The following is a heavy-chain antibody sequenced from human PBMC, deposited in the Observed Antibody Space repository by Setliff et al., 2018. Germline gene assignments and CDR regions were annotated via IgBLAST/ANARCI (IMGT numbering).Heavy chain of an antibody. Sequence: PGESLKISCKGSGYSFTSYWISWVRQMPGKGLEWMGTIYPGNADTRYSPSFQGQVTISTDTSINTAFLQWNNLKASDTAVYYCARRGERFFNWFDPWGQGTLVTVSS. CDR2: IYPGNADT. D-gene: IGHD2-21*01. CDR1: GYSFTSYW. V-gene: IGHV5-51*01. J-gene: IGHJ5*02. CDR3: ARRGERFFNWFDP.